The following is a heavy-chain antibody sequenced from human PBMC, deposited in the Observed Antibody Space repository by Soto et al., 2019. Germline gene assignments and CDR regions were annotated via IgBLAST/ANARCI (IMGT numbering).Heavy chain of an antibody. J-gene: IGHJ4*02. V-gene: IGHV1-69*04. CDR1: GGTFSSYT. CDR2: IIPIFGVT. D-gene: IGHD3-10*01. Sequence: QVQVVQSGAEVKKPGSSVKVSCKASGGTFSSYTITWVRQAPGQGLEWLGRIIPIFGVTNYAQKFQDRRTMSADRAATTGYMELSSLRSADTAVDDWVRDWESTTQTWGFGDSWGQGTLVTVSS. CDR3: VRDWESTTQTWGFGDS.